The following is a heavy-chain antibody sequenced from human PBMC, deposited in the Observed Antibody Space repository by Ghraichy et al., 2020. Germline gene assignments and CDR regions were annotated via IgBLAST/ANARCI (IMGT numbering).Heavy chain of an antibody. CDR1: GGSVSSNNW. CDR3: VRDGPGDDALDI. V-gene: IGHV4-4*02. Sequence: SLTCTVSGGSVSSNNWWSWVRQPPGKGLEWVGEVYHSGSTNYNPPLKGRVTVSLDKSKNQLSLNLYSVTAADMAMYYCVRDGPGDDALDIWGQGTMVTVSS. D-gene: IGHD7-27*01. CDR2: VYHSGST. J-gene: IGHJ3*02.